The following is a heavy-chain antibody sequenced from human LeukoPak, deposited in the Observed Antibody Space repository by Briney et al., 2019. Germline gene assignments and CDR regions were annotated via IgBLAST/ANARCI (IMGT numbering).Heavy chain of an antibody. D-gene: IGHD4-17*01. J-gene: IGHJ3*02. CDR1: VFTVTANP. CDR3: AKFGDHMPDAFDI. V-gene: IGHV3-53*01. Sequence: GGSLRLSCAASVFTVTANPMNWVRQAPGKGLEWVSRVSSGGDAFYADSVKGRFTISRDTSKNTVFLQMDSLRAEDTAVYYCAKFGDHMPDAFDIWGQGTMVTVAA. CDR2: VSSGGDA.